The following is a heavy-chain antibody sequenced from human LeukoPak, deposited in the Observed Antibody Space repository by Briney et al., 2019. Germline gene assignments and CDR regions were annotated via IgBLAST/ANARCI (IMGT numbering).Heavy chain of an antibody. CDR2: IYPGDSET. J-gene: IGHJ4*02. Sequence: GESLKISCKGSGYSFTNYWIGWVRQKPGKGLEWMGIIYPGDSETRYSPSFQGQVSISVDKSISTAYLQWSSLRASDAAMYYCTRRDYWGQGTLVTVSS. V-gene: IGHV5-51*01. CDR3: TRRDY. CDR1: GYSFTNYW.